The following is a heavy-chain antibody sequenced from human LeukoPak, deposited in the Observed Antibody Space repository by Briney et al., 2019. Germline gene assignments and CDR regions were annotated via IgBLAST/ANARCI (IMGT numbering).Heavy chain of an antibody. CDR1: GASISSSSYY. CDR3: ARLANWNYERWFDP. J-gene: IGHJ5*02. CDR2: IYYSGST. V-gene: IGHV4-39*07. Sequence: PSETLSLTCTVSGASISSSSYYWGWLRQPPGKGLEWIGSIYYSGSTYYNPSLKSRVTISVDTSKNQFSLKLSSVTAADTAVYYCARLANWNYERWFDPWGQGTLVTVSS. D-gene: IGHD1-7*01.